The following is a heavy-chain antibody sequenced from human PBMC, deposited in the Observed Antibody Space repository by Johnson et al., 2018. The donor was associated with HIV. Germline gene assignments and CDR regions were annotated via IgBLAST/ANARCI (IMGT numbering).Heavy chain of an antibody. CDR3: ARDVVSDGSYPPDAFDV. CDR2: IKQDGSEK. Sequence: VQLVESGGGLVQPGGSLRLSCAASGFTFSSYWMRWVRQAPGKGLEWVANIKQDGSEKYYVDSVKGRFTLPSDNAKNSLFLQVNSLRAEDTALYYCARDVVSDGSYPPDAFDVWGQGTMVTVSS. CDR1: GFTFSSYW. V-gene: IGHV3-7*03. J-gene: IGHJ3*01. D-gene: IGHD1-26*01.